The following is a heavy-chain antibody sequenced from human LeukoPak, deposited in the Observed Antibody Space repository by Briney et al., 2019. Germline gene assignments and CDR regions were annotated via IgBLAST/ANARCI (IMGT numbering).Heavy chain of an antibody. CDR1: GFTFSTYW. CDR2: INSEGSST. D-gene: IGHD3-10*01. V-gene: IGHV3-74*01. CDR3: ARVAYGSLLAY. Sequence: GGSLRLSCGASGFTFSTYWMHWVRQGPGKGLVWVSRINSEGSSTTYADAVKGRFTISRDNAKNTVHLQMNSLRAEDTAVYYCARVAYGSLLAYWGQGTLVTVSS. J-gene: IGHJ4*02.